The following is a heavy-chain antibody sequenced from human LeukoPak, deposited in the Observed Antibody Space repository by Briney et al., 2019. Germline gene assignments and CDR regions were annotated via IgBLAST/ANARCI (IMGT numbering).Heavy chain of an antibody. CDR1: GYSFTSYW. J-gene: IGHJ4*02. CDR3: ASGGGRMVNPYYFDY. Sequence: GAPLKISCKGSGYSFTSYWIGCVRQMPGKGLEWMGIIYPGDSDTRYSPSFQGQVTISADKSISTPYLQWSSLKGSVTAMYYCASGGGRMVNPYYFDYWGQGTLVTVSS. V-gene: IGHV5-51*01. D-gene: IGHD2-15*01. CDR2: IYPGDSDT.